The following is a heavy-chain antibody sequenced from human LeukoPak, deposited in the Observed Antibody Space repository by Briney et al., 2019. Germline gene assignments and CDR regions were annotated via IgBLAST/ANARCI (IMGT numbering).Heavy chain of an antibody. V-gene: IGHV3-23*01. CDR1: GFTFSNYA. CDR3: AKDVHSSGLDY. D-gene: IGHD6-6*01. Sequence: GGSLRLSCAASGFTFSNYAITWVRQAPGKGLEWVSAISGSGGSTYYADSVKGRFTISRDNSKYTLYLQMNSLRAEDTAVYYCAKDVHSSGLDYWGQGTLVTVSS. J-gene: IGHJ4*02. CDR2: ISGSGGST.